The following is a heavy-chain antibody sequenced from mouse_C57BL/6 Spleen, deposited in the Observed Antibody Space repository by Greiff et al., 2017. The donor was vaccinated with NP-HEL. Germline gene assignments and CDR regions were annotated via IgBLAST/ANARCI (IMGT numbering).Heavy chain of an antibody. J-gene: IGHJ4*01. D-gene: IGHD1-1*01. CDR1: GFTFSSYT. Sequence: EVQLQESGGGLVKPGGSLKLSCAASGFTFSSYTMSWVRQTPEKRLEWVATISGGGGNTYYPDSVKGRFTISRDNAKNTLYLQMSSLSSEDTVLYYCASPSVVDYYSMDYWGQGTSVTVSS. V-gene: IGHV5-9*01. CDR3: ASPSVVDYYSMDY. CDR2: ISGGGGNT.